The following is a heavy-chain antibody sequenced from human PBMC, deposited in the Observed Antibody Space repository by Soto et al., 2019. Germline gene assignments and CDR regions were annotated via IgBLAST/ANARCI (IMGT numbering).Heavy chain of an antibody. CDR1: GGTFSSYT. CDR3: AREVAAAGLFDY. J-gene: IGHJ4*02. CDR2: IIPILGIA. V-gene: IGHV1-69*08. Sequence: QVQLVQSGAEVKKPGSSVKVSCKASGGTFSSYTISWVRQAPGQGLEWMGRIIPILGIANYAQKFQGSVTITADKSTSTAYMELSSLRSEDTAVYYCAREVAAAGLFDYWGQGTLVTVSS. D-gene: IGHD6-13*01.